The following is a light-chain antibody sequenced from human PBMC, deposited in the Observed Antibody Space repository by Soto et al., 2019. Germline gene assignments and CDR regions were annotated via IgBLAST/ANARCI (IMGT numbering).Light chain of an antibody. CDR2: KAS. CDR3: HQRQSWPRT. J-gene: IGKJ1*01. Sequence: DIQMTQSPSTLSGSVGDRVTITCRASQTISSWLAWYQQKPGKAPKLLIYKASTLKSGVPSRFSASGSGTDFTLTISDVQPEDFALYYCHQRQSWPRTVGQGTKVDI. V-gene: IGKV1-5*03. CDR1: QTISSW.